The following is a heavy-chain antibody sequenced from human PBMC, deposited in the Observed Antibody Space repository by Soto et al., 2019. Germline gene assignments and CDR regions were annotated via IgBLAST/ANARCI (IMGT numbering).Heavy chain of an antibody. J-gene: IGHJ4*02. Sequence: GGSLRLSCAASGFTFSNAWMSWVRQAPGKGLEWVGRIKSKTDGGTTDYAEPVKGRFTISRDDSKNTLYLQMNSLKTEDTAVYYCTTGLDRGSYPYFDYWGQGTLVTVSS. CDR2: IKSKTDGGTT. CDR3: TTGLDRGSYPYFDY. D-gene: IGHD1-26*01. V-gene: IGHV3-15*01. CDR1: GFTFSNAW.